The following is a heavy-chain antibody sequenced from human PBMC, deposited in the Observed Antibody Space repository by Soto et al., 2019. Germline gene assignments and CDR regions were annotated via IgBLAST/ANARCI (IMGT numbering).Heavy chain of an antibody. Sequence: SETLSLTCTVSDGSISSRSSYWGWIRQPPGKGLEWIGSINYRGNTYYNPSLKSRITISVDTSKNQFSLKLNSVTAADTAVYFCAKTGFWSDYRVADYWGQGTLVTVSS. CDR1: DGSISSRSSY. CDR2: INYRGNT. V-gene: IGHV4-39*01. CDR3: AKTGFWSDYRVADY. D-gene: IGHD3-3*01. J-gene: IGHJ4*02.